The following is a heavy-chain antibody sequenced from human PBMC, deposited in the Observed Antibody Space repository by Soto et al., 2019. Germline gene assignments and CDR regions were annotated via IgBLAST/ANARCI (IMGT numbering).Heavy chain of an antibody. Sequence: QVQLVQSGAEVKKPGSSVKVSCKASGGTFSSYAISWVRQAPGQGLEWMGGIIPIFGTANYAQKFQGRVTITADESTSTAYMELSSLRSEDTAVYYCARADSRYVFWSGYGTDVWGQGTTVTVSS. J-gene: IGHJ6*02. V-gene: IGHV1-69*01. D-gene: IGHD3-3*01. CDR1: GGTFSSYA. CDR3: ARADSRYVFWSGYGTDV. CDR2: IIPIFGTA.